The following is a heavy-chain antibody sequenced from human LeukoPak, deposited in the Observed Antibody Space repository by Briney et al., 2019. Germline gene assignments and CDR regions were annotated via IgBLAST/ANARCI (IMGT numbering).Heavy chain of an antibody. Sequence: GGSLRLSCAASGFTFSNYYMTWVRQAPGKGLEWVSYISSSGTTIYYTDSVKGRFTISRDNAKNSLSLQMNSLRAEDTAVYYCARASRYGSGPIDYWGQGPWSPSPQ. CDR3: ARASRYGSGPIDY. CDR1: GFTFSNYY. J-gene: IGHJ4*02. V-gene: IGHV3-11*04. D-gene: IGHD3-10*01. CDR2: ISSSGTTI.